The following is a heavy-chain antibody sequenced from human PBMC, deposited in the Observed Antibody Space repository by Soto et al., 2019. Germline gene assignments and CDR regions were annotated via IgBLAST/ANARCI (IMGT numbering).Heavy chain of an antibody. J-gene: IGHJ4*02. D-gene: IGHD2-15*01. V-gene: IGHV3-23*01. CDR2: ISGSGGST. Sequence: EVQLLESGGGLVQPGGSLRLSCAASGFTFSSYAMSWVRQAPGKGLEWVSAISGSGGSTYYADSVKGRFTISRDNSKNTLYLQMNSLRAEDTAVYYCASMEYCSGGSCYSGYWGQGTLVTVSS. CDR3: ASMEYCSGGSCYSGY. CDR1: GFTFSSYA.